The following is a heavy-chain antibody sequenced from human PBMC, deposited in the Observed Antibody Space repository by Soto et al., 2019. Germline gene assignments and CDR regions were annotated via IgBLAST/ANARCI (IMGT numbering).Heavy chain of an antibody. CDR2: IYYSGST. J-gene: IGHJ6*03. CDR1: GGSISSYY. D-gene: IGHD6-19*01. V-gene: IGHV4-59*08. CDR3: ARLVRGWSGRYYYYYMDV. Sequence: PSETLSLTCTVSGGSISSYYWRWIRQPPGKGLEWIGYIYYSGSTNYNPSLKSRVTISVDTSKNQFSLKLSSVTAADTAVYYFARLVRGWSGRYYYYYMDVWGKGTKVTVSS.